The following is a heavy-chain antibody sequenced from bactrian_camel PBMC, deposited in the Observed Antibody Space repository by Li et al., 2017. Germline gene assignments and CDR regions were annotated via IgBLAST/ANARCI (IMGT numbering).Heavy chain of an antibody. CDR2: IDSVGST. CDR1: GYSYSDVC. V-gene: IGHV3S53*01. CDR3: AADKYPGGSCDLGY. J-gene: IGHJ6*01. D-gene: IGHD6*01. Sequence: HVQLVESGGGSVQAGGSLRLSCEASGYSYSDVCMGWYRQAPGKEREGVATIDSVGSTSYTDSVKGRFTISRDNAKNTLYLQMNSLKPEDTAMYYCAADKYPGGSCDLGYWGQGTQVTVS.